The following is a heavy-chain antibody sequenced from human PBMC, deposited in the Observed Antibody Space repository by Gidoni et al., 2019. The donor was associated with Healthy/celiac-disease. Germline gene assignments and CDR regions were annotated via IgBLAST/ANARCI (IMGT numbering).Heavy chain of an antibody. CDR3: AEGAVAAPHYYYYGMDV. CDR2: IIPIFGTA. V-gene: IGHV1-69*01. D-gene: IGHD2-15*01. J-gene: IGHJ6*02. CDR1: GGTFSSYA. Sequence: QVQLVQSGAEVKKPGSSVKVSCKASGGTFSSYAISWVRQAPGQGLEWMGGIIPIFGTANYAQKFQGRVTITADESTSTAYMELSSLRSEDTAVYYCAEGAVAAPHYYYYGMDVWGQGTTVTVSS.